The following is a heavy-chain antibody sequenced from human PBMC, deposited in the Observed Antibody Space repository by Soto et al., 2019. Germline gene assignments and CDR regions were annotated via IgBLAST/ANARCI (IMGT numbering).Heavy chain of an antibody. CDR2: ISGSGDTI. CDR3: AKLRGDGWHFHY. Sequence: EVQVLESGGGLVQPGGSLRLSCVASGFTFSDFAMSWVRQAPGKGLEWVSSISGSGDTIYYTDSVKGRFTISRDNSNNTLYLQMHSLRADDTAEYFCAKLRGDGWHFHYWGQGNLVAVSS. CDR1: GFTFSDFA. J-gene: IGHJ4*02. D-gene: IGHD6-19*01. V-gene: IGHV3-23*01.